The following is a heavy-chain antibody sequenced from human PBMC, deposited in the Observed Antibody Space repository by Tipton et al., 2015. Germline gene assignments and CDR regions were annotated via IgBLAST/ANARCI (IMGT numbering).Heavy chain of an antibody. Sequence: GLVKPSQTLSLTCAISGDSVSSNSAAWNWIRLSPSRGLEWLGRTYYRSKFYNDYAVSVKSRMIITADTTTNQFSLHLESVTADDTAVYYCARASYSYGALDWFDPWGQGTLVTVSS. CDR2: TYYRSKFYN. CDR3: ARASYSYGALDWFDP. J-gene: IGHJ5*02. D-gene: IGHD5-18*01. CDR1: GDSVSSNSAA. V-gene: IGHV6-1*01.